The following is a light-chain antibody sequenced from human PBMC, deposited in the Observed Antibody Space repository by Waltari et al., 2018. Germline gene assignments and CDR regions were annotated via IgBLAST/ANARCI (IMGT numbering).Light chain of an antibody. CDR1: RTVYSDY. CDR2: GVS. J-gene: IGKJ1*01. CDR3: QHYGGFPWS. V-gene: IGKV3-20*01. Sequence: DTLLTQSPGTLSLSPGERATLSCRASRTVYSDYLAWYQQKSGQAPSLLIYGVSNRATGVADRFSGSGSGTDFYLTITRLEPDDAAVYFCQHYGGFPWSFGQGTKVEIK.